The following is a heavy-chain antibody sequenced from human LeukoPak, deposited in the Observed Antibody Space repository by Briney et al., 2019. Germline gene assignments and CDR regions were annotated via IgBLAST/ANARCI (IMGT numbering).Heavy chain of an antibody. J-gene: IGHJ3*02. CDR3: ARARYVNSFYAFDI. V-gene: IGHV1-18*01. D-gene: IGHD3-9*01. Sequence: ASVKVSCKASGYTFTSYGISWVRQPPGQGLEWMGWISAYNGNTNYAQKLQGRVTMTTDTSTSTAYMELRSLRSDDTAVYYCARARYVNSFYAFDIWGQGTLVTVSS. CDR1: GYTFTSYG. CDR2: ISAYNGNT.